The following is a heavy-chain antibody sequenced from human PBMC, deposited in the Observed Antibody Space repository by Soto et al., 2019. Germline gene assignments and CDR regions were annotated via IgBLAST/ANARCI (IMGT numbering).Heavy chain of an antibody. Sequence: VSVKVSCKASGYTFTGYYMHWVRQAPGQGLEWMGWINPNSGGTNYAQKFQGWVTMTRDTSISTAYMELSRLRSDDTAVYYCARAAMDCSGGSCSSLVFDYWGQGTLVTVSS. CDR2: INPNSGGT. CDR3: ARAAMDCSGGSCSSLVFDY. J-gene: IGHJ4*02. D-gene: IGHD2-15*01. V-gene: IGHV1-2*04. CDR1: GYTFTGYY.